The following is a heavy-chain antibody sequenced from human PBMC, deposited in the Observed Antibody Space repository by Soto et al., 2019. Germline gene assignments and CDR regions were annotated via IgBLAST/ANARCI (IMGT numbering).Heavy chain of an antibody. CDR1: GYTLTELS. CDR3: ATANLRYYDFWSGYYGNWFDP. CDR2: FDPEDGET. D-gene: IGHD3-3*01. J-gene: IGHJ5*02. V-gene: IGHV1-24*01. Sequence: ASVKVSCKVSGYTLTELSMHWVRQAPGKGLEWMGGFDPEDGETIYAQKFQGRATMTEDTSTDTAYMELSSLRSEDTAVYYCATANLRYYDFWSGYYGNWFDPWGQGTLVTVSS.